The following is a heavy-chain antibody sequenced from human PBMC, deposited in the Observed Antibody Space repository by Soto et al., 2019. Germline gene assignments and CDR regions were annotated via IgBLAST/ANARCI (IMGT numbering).Heavy chain of an antibody. CDR2: ITSSTSFT. J-gene: IGHJ4*02. Sequence: GGSLRLSCAASGFTFSDYYMSWIRQAPGKGLEWVSYITSSTSFTNYADSVKGRFTISRDNAKNSLYLQMNSLRAEDTAVYYCAKYGLNYYDSSGYPTLFDYWGQGTLVTVSS. D-gene: IGHD3-22*01. CDR1: GFTFSDYY. V-gene: IGHV3-11*03. CDR3: AKYGLNYYDSSGYPTLFDY.